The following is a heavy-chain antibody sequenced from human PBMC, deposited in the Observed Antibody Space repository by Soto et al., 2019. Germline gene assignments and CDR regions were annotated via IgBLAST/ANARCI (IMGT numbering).Heavy chain of an antibody. V-gene: IGHV3-23*01. J-gene: IGHJ4*02. CDR1: GFIFSTYT. CDR3: AKDRGRSSWYFDY. D-gene: IGHD6-13*01. Sequence: PGGSLRLSCAASGFIFSTYTMHWVRQAPGKGLEWVSGISGSGGSTYYADSVKGQFTVSRDSSKNTLYLQMNSLRAEDTAVYYCAKDRGRSSWYFDYWGQGTLVTVSS. CDR2: ISGSGGST.